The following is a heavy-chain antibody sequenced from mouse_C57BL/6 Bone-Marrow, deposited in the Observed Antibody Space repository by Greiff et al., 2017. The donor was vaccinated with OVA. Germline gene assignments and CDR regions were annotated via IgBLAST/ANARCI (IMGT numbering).Heavy chain of an antibody. D-gene: IGHD1-1*01. V-gene: IGHV1-53*01. CDR1: GYTFTSYW. Sequence: QVQLQQPGTELVKPGASVKLSCKASGYTFTSYWMHWVKQRPGQGLEWIGNINPSNGGTNYNEKFKSKATLTVDKSYSTAYMQLSSLTSEDSAVYYVARAYGSSHWYFDVWGTGTTVTVSS. CDR2: INPSNGGT. J-gene: IGHJ1*03. CDR3: ARAYGSSHWYFDV.